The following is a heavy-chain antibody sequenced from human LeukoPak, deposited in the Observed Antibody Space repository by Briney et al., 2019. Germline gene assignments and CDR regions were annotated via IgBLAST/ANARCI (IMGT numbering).Heavy chain of an antibody. V-gene: IGHV4-59*01. J-gene: IGHJ6*02. CDR1: GGSISGYY. Sequence: SETLSLTCTVSGGSISGYYWSWIRQPPGKGLEWIGYIYYSGNTNYNPSLKSRVTLSVDTSTNQLSLKLSSVTAADTAVYYCARGWDTGYSYYGMDVWGPGTTVTVSS. D-gene: IGHD5-18*01. CDR3: ARGWDTGYSYYGMDV. CDR2: IYYSGNT.